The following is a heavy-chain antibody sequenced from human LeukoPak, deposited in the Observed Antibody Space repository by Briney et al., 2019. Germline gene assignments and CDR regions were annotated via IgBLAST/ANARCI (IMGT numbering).Heavy chain of an antibody. V-gene: IGHV3-30*02. Sequence: PGGSLRLSCAASGFTFSSYGMHWVRQAPGKGLEWVAFIRYDGSNKYYADSVKGRFTISRDNSKNTLYLQMNSLRAEDTAVYYCARVPYYDILTGDSNFDYWGQGTLVTVSS. CDR3: ARVPYYDILTGDSNFDY. D-gene: IGHD3-9*01. CDR1: GFTFSSYG. CDR2: IRYDGSNK. J-gene: IGHJ4*02.